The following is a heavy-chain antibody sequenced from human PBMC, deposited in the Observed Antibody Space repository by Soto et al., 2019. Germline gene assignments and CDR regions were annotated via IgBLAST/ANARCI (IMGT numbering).Heavy chain of an antibody. J-gene: IGHJ5*02. CDR3: ARVGYNWKYWSWFDP. D-gene: IGHD1-7*01. V-gene: IGHV4-30-4*01. Sequence: SETLSLTCTVSGGSISSGDYYWSWIRQPPGKGLEWIGYIYYSGSTYYNPSLKSRVTISVDTSKNQFSLKLSSVTAADTAVYYCARVGYNWKYWSWFDPWGQGTLVTVSS. CDR1: GGSISSGDYY. CDR2: IYYSGST.